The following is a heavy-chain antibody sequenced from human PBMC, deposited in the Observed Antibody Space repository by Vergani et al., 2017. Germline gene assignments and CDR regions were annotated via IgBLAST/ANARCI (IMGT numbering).Heavy chain of an antibody. Sequence: EVQLVESGGNLVQPGGSLKLSCATSGFTFSGSTMHWVRQAPGKGLEWIGRIRSKNDGGTADYAAPLKGRFTISRDDSKDSAFLLVNNLKTEDTAVYFCYTDYHDYWGQGTLVTVSS. CDR1: GFTFSGST. V-gene: IGHV3-15*01. CDR2: IRSKNDGGTA. CDR3: YTDYHDY. D-gene: IGHD2-2*02. J-gene: IGHJ4*02.